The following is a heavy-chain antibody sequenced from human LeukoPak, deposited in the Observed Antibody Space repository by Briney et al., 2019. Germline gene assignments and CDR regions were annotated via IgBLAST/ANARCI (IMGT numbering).Heavy chain of an antibody. J-gene: IGHJ5*02. Sequence: GGSLRLSCAASGFTFSNYEMNWVRQAPGKGLEWVSYISSGSTIHYADSVKGRFTISRDNAKNSLYLQMNSLRAEDTAVYYCARSARRTTYYYDSSGYSRGWFDPWGQGTLVTVSS. D-gene: IGHD3-22*01. CDR1: GFTFSNYE. CDR2: ISSGSTI. V-gene: IGHV3-48*03. CDR3: ARSARRTTYYYDSSGYSRGWFDP.